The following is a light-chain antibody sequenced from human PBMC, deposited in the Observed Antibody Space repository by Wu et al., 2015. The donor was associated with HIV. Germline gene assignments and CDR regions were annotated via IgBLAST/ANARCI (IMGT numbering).Light chain of an antibody. Sequence: IQLTQSPSSLSASIGDRVTITCRASQDIATYLAWYQQTPGKAPRVLIYDASTLQTGVSSRFSGSGSGAEFTLSISGLQREDFAIYYCQQLNSFPLTFGHGTRLEIK. J-gene: IGKJ5*01. CDR3: QQLNSFPLT. V-gene: IGKV1-9*01. CDR1: QDIATY. CDR2: DAS.